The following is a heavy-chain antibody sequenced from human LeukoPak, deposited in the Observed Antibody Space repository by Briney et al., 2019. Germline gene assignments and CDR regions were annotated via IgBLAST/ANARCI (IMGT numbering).Heavy chain of an antibody. V-gene: IGHV4-59*01. CDR1: GGSISDYY. CDR3: ARAGEITVTGDH. J-gene: IGHJ4*02. D-gene: IGHD4-17*01. Sequence: SETLSLTCTVSGGSISDYYCNWFRQPPGKGLEWIGYIYYRGSTNYNPSLKSRVTISRDTSRNQFSLKMSSVTTADTAAYFCARAGEITVTGDHWGQGTLVTVSS. CDR2: IYYRGST.